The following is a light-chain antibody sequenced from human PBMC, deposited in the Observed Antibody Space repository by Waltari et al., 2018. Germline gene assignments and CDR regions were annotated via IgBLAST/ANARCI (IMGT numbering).Light chain of an antibody. CDR2: VNSDGSH. CDR1: SRHSSNL. J-gene: IGLJ3*02. Sequence: QLVLTQSPSASASLGASVKLTCTLRSRHSSNLIAWVRRQPAEGPRGVTTVNSDGSHTKGDEIPDRFSGSSSGAERYLTISSLQSEDEADYYCQTGGHGTWVFGGGTRLTVL. CDR3: QTGGHGTWV. V-gene: IGLV4-69*01.